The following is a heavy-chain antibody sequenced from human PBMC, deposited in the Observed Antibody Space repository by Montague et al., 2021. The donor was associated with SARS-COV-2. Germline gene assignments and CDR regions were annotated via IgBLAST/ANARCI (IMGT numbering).Heavy chain of an antibody. CDR3: ARSYYYDSSGYYPDAFDI. D-gene: IGHD3-22*01. CDR2: ISSSGRTI. J-gene: IGHJ3*02. V-gene: IGHV3-48*03. CDR1: GFTFSSSG. Sequence: SLRLSCAASGFTFSSSGMNWVRQAPGKGLVWVSYISSSGRTIYYADSVKGRFTISRDNAKNSLYLQMNSLRAEDTAVYYCARSYYYDSSGYYPDAFDIWGQGTMVTVSS.